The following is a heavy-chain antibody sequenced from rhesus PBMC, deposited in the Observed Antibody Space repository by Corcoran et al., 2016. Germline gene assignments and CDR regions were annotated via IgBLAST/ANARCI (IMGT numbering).Heavy chain of an antibody. D-gene: IGHD3-16*01. Sequence: QLQLQESGPGLVKPSETLSLTCAVSGYSISSGYGWSWIRQPPGKGLEWIGYISYSGCTSYAPSLEGRVTISRDTSKHQFSLTLSSVTAADTAVYYCARRGYYSGSYRQEFDYWGQGVLVTVSS. CDR3: ARRGYYSGSYRQEFDY. CDR1: GYSISSGYG. V-gene: IGHV4-122*02. CDR2: ISYSGCT. J-gene: IGHJ4*01.